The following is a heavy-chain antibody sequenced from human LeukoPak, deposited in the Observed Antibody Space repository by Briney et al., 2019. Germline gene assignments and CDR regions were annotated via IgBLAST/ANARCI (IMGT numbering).Heavy chain of an antibody. J-gene: IGHJ6*03. CDR1: GFTFGDYA. D-gene: IGHD2-2*01. CDR3: TSRYCSSTSCDYYYYYYMDV. Sequence: GGSLRLSCTASGFTFGDYAMSWVRQAPGKGLEWVGFIRSKAYGGTTEYAASVKGRFTISRDDSKSIAYLQMNSLKTEDTAVYYCTSRYCSSTSCDYYYYYYMDVWGKGTTVTVSS. CDR2: IRSKAYGGTT. V-gene: IGHV3-49*04.